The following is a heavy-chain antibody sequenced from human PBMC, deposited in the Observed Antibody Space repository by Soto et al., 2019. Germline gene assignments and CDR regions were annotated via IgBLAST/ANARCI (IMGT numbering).Heavy chain of an antibody. Sequence: EVQLLESGGGLVQPGGSLRLSCAASGFTFSSYAMSWVRQAPGKGLEWVSAISGSGGSTYYADSVKGRFTISRDNSKNTLYLQMNSLRAEDTAVYYCAKVRTYHIVVVTPLGYFDYWGQGTLVTVSS. CDR2: ISGSGGST. CDR1: GFTFSSYA. D-gene: IGHD2-21*02. CDR3: AKVRTYHIVVVTPLGYFDY. V-gene: IGHV3-23*01. J-gene: IGHJ4*02.